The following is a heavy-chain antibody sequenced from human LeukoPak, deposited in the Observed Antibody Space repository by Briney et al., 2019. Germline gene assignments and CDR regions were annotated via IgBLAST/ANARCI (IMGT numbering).Heavy chain of an antibody. CDR2: IHYSKIT. Sequence: SETLSLTCTVSGGSISSSSYYWGWIRQSPGKGLDWIGSIHYSKITFYNPSLKSRVTMSLDTSKNCFSLNLNSVTAADTAVYYCARAVGTTTGLFDYWGQGALVTVSS. D-gene: IGHD1-26*01. J-gene: IGHJ4*02. V-gene: IGHV4-39*02. CDR3: ARAVGTTTGLFDY. CDR1: GGSISSSSYY.